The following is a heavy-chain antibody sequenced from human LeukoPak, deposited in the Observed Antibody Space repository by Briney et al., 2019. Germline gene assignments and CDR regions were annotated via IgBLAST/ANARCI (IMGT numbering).Heavy chain of an antibody. V-gene: IGHV3-53*01. CDR2: IYSDNT. D-gene: IGHD4/OR15-4a*01. J-gene: IGHJ4*02. Sequence: GGSLRLSCAASGFTFDSYGINWVRQAPGKGLEWVSFIYSDNTHYSDSVKGRFTISRDNSKNTLYLQMNSLRAEDTAVYYCARRAGAYSHPYDYWGQGTLVTVSS. CDR3: ARRAGAYSHPYDY. CDR1: GFTFDSYG.